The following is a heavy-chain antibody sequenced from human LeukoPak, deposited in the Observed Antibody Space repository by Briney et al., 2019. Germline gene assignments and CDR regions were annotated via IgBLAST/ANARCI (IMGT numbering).Heavy chain of an antibody. CDR3: ARHISAVTTVVWFDP. Sequence: SETLSLTCTVSGGSISSYYWSWIRQPPGKGLEWIGYIYYSGSTNYNPSLKSRVTISVDTSKNQFSLKLSSVTAADTAAYYCARHISAVTTVVWFDPWGQGTLVTVSS. V-gene: IGHV4-59*08. J-gene: IGHJ5*02. CDR2: IYYSGST. D-gene: IGHD4-11*01. CDR1: GGSISSYY.